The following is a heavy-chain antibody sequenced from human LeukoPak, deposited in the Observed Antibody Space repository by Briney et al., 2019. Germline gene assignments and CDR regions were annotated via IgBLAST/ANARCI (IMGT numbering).Heavy chain of an antibody. CDR1: GFTFSTYG. D-gene: IGHD5-18*01. CDR3: ARDMLDTAMDDY. Sequence: GGSLRLSCAASGFTFSTYGMNWVRQAPGKGLEWVSHISSSSNTIYYADSVKGRFTISRDNGKNSLYLQLNSLRDEDTAVYYCARDMLDTAMDDYWGQGTLVTVSS. CDR2: ISSSSNTI. J-gene: IGHJ4*02. V-gene: IGHV3-48*02.